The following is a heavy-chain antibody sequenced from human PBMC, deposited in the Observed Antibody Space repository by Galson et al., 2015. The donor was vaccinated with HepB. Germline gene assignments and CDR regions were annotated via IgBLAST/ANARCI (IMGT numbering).Heavy chain of an antibody. Sequence: SVKVSCKASGYTFTSYYMHWVRQAPGQGLEWMGIINPSGGSTSYTQKFQGRVTMTRDTSTSTVYMELSSLRSEDTAVYYCARKAAAQGSYSGYDYFDYWGQGTLVTVSS. CDR2: INPSGGST. J-gene: IGHJ4*02. CDR1: GYTFTSYY. D-gene: IGHD5-12*01. CDR3: ARKAAAQGSYSGYDYFDY. V-gene: IGHV1-46*01.